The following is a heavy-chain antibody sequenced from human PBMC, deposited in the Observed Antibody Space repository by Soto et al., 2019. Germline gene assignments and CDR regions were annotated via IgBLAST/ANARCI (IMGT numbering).Heavy chain of an antibody. J-gene: IGHJ4*02. Sequence: QVQLQESGPGLVKPSETLSLTCAVSGYSISSGYYWGWSRQPPGKGLEWIGSIYHSGSTYYNPSLKSRVTISVDTSKNQFSLKLSSVTAADTAVYYCARGGSNWEGYWGQGTLVTVSS. CDR1: GYSISSGYY. V-gene: IGHV4-38-2*01. CDR3: ARGGSNWEGY. D-gene: IGHD3-16*01. CDR2: IYHSGST.